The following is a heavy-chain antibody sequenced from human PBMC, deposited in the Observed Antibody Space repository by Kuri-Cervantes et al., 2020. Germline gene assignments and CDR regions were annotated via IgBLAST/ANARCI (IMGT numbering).Heavy chain of an antibody. D-gene: IGHD1-1*01. CDR2: IEQYGSEK. J-gene: IGHJ4*02. CDR3: ARDQTGYQSD. V-gene: IGHV3-7*01. Sequence: GESLKISCAASGFTFNSYWMSWVRQAPGKGLEWVANIEQYGSEKYYMDSVKGRFTISRDNAKNSLYLQMNSLRAEDTAVYYCARDQTGYQSDWGQGTLVTDSS. CDR1: GFTFNSYW.